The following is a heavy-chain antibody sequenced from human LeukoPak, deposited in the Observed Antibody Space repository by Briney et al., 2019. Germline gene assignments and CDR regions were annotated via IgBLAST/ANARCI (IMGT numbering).Heavy chain of an antibody. Sequence: SETLSLTCTVSGGSISSSSYYWGWIRQPPGKGLEWIGSIYYSGSTYYHPSLKSRVTISVDTSKNQFSLKLSSVTAADTAVYYCASGGVFDPWGRRTLVTVSS. CDR3: ASGGVFDP. CDR1: GGSISSSSYY. CDR2: IYYSGST. D-gene: IGHD3-16*01. J-gene: IGHJ5*02. V-gene: IGHV4-39*07.